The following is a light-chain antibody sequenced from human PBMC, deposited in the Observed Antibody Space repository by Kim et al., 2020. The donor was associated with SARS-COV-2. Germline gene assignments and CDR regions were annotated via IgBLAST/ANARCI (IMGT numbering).Light chain of an antibody. V-gene: IGKV3-11*01. CDR2: DAS. J-gene: IGKJ5*01. Sequence: LSPGERATLSCRASQGVSSFLAWYHQKPGQPPSLLIYDASNRATGIPARFSGSGSGTDFTLTISSLEPEDFAVYYCQQRMNWPITFGQGTRLEIK. CDR3: QQRMNWPIT. CDR1: QGVSSF.